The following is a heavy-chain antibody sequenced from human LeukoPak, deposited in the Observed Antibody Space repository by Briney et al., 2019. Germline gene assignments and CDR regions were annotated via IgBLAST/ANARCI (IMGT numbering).Heavy chain of an antibody. V-gene: IGHV4-59*08. CDR2: IYYSGST. Sequence: SETLSLTCTVSGGSISSYYWSWIRQPPGKGLEWIGYIYYSGSTNYNPSLKSRVTISVDTSKNQFSLKLSSVTAADTAVYYCASNYCSIPSCYGCFNYWGQGTLVTVSS. D-gene: IGHD2-2*01. CDR1: GGSISSYY. CDR3: ASNYCSIPSCYGCFNY. J-gene: IGHJ4*02.